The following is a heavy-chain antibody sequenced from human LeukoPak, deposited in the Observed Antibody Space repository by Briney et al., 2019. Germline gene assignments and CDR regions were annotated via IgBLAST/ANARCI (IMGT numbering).Heavy chain of an antibody. CDR3: ARQGQWLGAFDI. Sequence: GGSLRLSCAASRFTFSNYDMHWVRQATGKGLEWVSSIGTAGDTYYPGSVKGRFTISRENARNSFYLQMNSLRAGDTAMYYCARQGQWLGAFDIWGQGTMVTVSS. V-gene: IGHV3-13*01. CDR1: RFTFSNYD. D-gene: IGHD6-19*01. CDR2: IGTAGDT. J-gene: IGHJ3*02.